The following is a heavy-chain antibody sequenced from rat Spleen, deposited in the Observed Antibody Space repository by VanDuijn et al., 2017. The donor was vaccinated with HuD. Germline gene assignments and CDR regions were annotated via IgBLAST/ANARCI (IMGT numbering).Heavy chain of an antibody. CDR3: VRGGNGPKDYYFDY. V-gene: IGHV2-30*01. J-gene: IGHJ2*01. D-gene: IGHD1-7*01. CDR1: GFSLTSYN. CDR2: IWTGGNT. Sequence: QVQLKESGPGLVQPSQTLSLTCTVSGFSLTSYNVHWVRQPTGKGLEWMGVIWTGGNTDYNSALKSRLSISRDTSKSQVFLKLNSLQNEDIATYYCVRGGNGPKDYYFDYWGQGVMVPVSS.